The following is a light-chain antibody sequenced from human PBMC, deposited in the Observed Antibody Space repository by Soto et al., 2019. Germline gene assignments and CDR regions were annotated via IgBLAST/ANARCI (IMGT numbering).Light chain of an antibody. Sequence: DTQITQSPSTLSGSVGDRVTITCRASQTISSWLAWYQQKPGKAPKLLIYKASTLKSGVPPRFSGSGSGTEFTLTISSLQPEDFATYYCLQHNTYPWTCGKGANVDI. V-gene: IGKV1-5*03. CDR3: LQHNTYPWT. J-gene: IGKJ1*01. CDR1: QTISSW. CDR2: KAS.